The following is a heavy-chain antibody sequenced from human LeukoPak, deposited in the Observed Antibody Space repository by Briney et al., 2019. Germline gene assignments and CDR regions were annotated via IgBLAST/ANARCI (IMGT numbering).Heavy chain of an antibody. CDR2: LFPGDSDT. D-gene: IGHD2/OR15-2a*01. V-gene: IGHV5-51*01. Sequence: GVSLQISSQASGNSITTYWIGWVRPKPGKGLEWMGPLFPGDSDTTYSPSFQGQVTISAAKSISTAYRMWSSLAASDTAMYYCATYFAEAETFDIWGQGTMVTVSS. CDR1: GNSITTYW. CDR3: ATYFAEAETFDI. J-gene: IGHJ3*02.